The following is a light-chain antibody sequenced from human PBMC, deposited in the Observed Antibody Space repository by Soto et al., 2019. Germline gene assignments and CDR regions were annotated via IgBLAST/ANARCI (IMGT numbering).Light chain of an antibody. J-gene: IGKJ4*01. Sequence: EIVVTQSPATLSVSPGERTTLSCRASQSVSSNLACYQQKPGQASRLLIYGASTRATGIPARFSGSGSGTEFTHTISSLQPEDFAVYYCQQYNKWPLTFGGGTKVDIK. CDR2: GAS. V-gene: IGKV3-15*01. CDR1: QSVSSN. CDR3: QQYNKWPLT.